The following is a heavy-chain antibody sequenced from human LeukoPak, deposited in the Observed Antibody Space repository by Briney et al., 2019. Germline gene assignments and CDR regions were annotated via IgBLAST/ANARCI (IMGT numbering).Heavy chain of an antibody. D-gene: IGHD6-13*01. CDR3: AKDGGGYSSSYAYYFDY. J-gene: IGHJ4*02. Sequence: GGSLRLSSAPAGFTLTSYGMHWVRQAHGNGSGWVAFIRYDGSNKYYAASMKGRFTISRGNSKNTLYLQMNSLRAEDTAVYYCAKDGGGYSSSYAYYFDYWGQGTLVTVSS. CDR2: IRYDGSNK. CDR1: GFTLTSYG. V-gene: IGHV3-30*02.